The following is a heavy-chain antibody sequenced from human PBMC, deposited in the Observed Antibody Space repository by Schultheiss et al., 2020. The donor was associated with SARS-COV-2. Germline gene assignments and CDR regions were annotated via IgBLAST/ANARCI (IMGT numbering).Heavy chain of an antibody. CDR3: ATGYCSGGSCYPLDY. Sequence: SETLSLTCAVSGYSISSGHYWGWIRQPPGKGLEWIGRIYTSGSTNYNPSLKSRVTMSVDTSKNQFSLKLSSVTAADTAVYYCATGYCSGGSCYPLDYWGQGTLVTVSS. CDR2: IYTSGST. CDR1: GYSISSGHY. D-gene: IGHD2-15*01. V-gene: IGHV4-38-2*01. J-gene: IGHJ4*02.